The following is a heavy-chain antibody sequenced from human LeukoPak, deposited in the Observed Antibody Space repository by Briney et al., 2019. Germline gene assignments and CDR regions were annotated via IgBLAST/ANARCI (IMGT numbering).Heavy chain of an antibody. CDR1: GGSISSGGYY. J-gene: IGHJ4*02. D-gene: IGHD5-24*01. Sequence: SETLSLTCTVSGGSISSGGYYWSWIRQHPGKGLEWIGYIYYCGSTYYNPSLKSRVTISVDTSKNQFSLKLSSVTAADTAVYYCARDRIGYTQTYYWGQGTLVTVSS. CDR2: IYYCGST. CDR3: ARDRIGYTQTYY. V-gene: IGHV4-31*03.